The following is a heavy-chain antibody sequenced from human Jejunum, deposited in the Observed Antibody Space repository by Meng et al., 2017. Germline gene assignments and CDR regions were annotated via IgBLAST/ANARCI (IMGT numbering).Heavy chain of an antibody. J-gene: IGHJ4*02. CDR1: GVAFSSYW. V-gene: IGHV3-7*03. Sequence: GESLKISCAASGVAFSSYWMSWVRQTPGKGLEWVANINPDGSEKYYVDSLRGRFTISRDNAESSLYLQLNSLETEDTAVYYCGRVSGTTWSRNYIDYWGQGTLVTVSS. D-gene: IGHD6-13*01. CDR2: INPDGSEK. CDR3: GRVSGTTWSRNYIDY.